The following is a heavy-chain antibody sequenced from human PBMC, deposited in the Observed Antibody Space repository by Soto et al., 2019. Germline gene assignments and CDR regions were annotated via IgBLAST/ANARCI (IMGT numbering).Heavy chain of an antibody. Sequence: EVQLVESGGGLVQPGGSLRLSCAASGFTFSSYSMNWVRQAPGKGLEWVSYISSSSTIYYADSVKGRFTISRDNAKNSLYLQMNSLRAEDTAVYYCARAAHDYGFDYWGQGTLVTVSS. D-gene: IGHD4-17*01. CDR2: ISSSSTI. V-gene: IGHV3-48*01. CDR1: GFTFSSYS. J-gene: IGHJ4*02. CDR3: ARAAHDYGFDY.